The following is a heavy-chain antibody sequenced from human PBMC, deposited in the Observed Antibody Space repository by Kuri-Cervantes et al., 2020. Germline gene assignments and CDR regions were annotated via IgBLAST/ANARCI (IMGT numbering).Heavy chain of an antibody. CDR1: GGSFSGYY. V-gene: IGHV4-34*01. D-gene: IGHD2-8*01. CDR2: INHSGSI. CDR3: ARGLIRFDP. Sequence: GSLRLSCAVYGGSFSGYYWSWIRQPPGKGLEWTGEINHSGSINYNPSPKSRVTISVDTSQNQFSLKLSSVTAPDTAVYYCARGLIRFDPWGQGTLVTVSS. J-gene: IGHJ5*02.